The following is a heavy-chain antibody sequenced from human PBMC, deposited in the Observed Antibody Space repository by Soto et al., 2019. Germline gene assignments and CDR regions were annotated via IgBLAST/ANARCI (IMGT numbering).Heavy chain of an antibody. CDR2: IKQDGSET. CDR1: GFTFTNFR. Sequence: EVHLVESGGGLVRPGESLRLSCAASGFTFTNFRMSWLRQAPGKGLEWVANIKQDGSETRYVSSVKVRFNISRDNAKNSLFLQMNSLRADDNAIYSCARSYGTGFLSGYWGQGPLVTVSP. CDR3: ARSYGTGFLSGY. V-gene: IGHV3-7*01. J-gene: IGHJ4*02. D-gene: IGHD3-10*01.